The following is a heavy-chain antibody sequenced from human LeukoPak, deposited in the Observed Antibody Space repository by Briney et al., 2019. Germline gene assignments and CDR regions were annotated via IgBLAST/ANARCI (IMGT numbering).Heavy chain of an antibody. CDR1: GFTFSSYS. V-gene: IGHV3-21*01. CDR2: ISSSSSYI. D-gene: IGHD5-12*01. Sequence: GGSLRLSCAASGFTFSSYSMNWVRQAPGKGLEWVSSISSSSSYIYYADSVKGRFTISRDNAKNSLYLQMNSLRAEDTAVYYCARESLKGGGYTKYFDYWGQGTLVTVSS. J-gene: IGHJ4*02. CDR3: ARESLKGGGYTKYFDY.